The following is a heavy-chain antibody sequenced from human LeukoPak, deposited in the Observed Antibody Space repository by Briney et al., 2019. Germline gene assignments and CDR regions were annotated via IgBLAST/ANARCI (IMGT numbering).Heavy chain of an antibody. D-gene: IGHD3-3*02. CDR3: ARKISGLFDY. CDR1: GGSFSGYY. Sequence: SETLSLTCAVYGGSFSGYYWSWIRQPPGKGLEWIGEINHSGSTNYNPSLKSRVTISVDTSKNQFSLKLSSVTAAGTAVYYCARKISGLFDYWGQGTLVTVSS. J-gene: IGHJ4*02. V-gene: IGHV4-34*01. CDR2: INHSGST.